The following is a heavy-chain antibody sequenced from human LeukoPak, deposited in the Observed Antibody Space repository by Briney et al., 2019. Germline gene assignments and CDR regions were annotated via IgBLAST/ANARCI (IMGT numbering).Heavy chain of an antibody. D-gene: IGHD3-10*01. CDR3: AREGGSGIDSVGIDY. V-gene: IGHV4-38-2*02. Sequence: SETLSLTCTVSGYSISSGFFWVWIRQPPGKGLEWIGSIFHSWNTYYNPSLKSRLTISVDTSKNQFSLRLNSVTAADTAVYYCAREGGSGIDSVGIDYWGQGTLVTVSS. CDR2: IFHSWNT. CDR1: GYSISSGFF. J-gene: IGHJ4*02.